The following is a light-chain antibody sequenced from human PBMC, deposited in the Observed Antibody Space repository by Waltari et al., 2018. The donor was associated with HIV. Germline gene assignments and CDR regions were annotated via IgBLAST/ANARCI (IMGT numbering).Light chain of an antibody. CDR3: QAWDSSTVL. V-gene: IGLV3-1*01. Sequence: SYDLTQPPSVSVSPGQTASITCSGDKLGNKYACWYQQKPGQSPVLAIYQDTKRPSGILGRFSGSHSGNTATLTVSGTQAMEDADYYCQAWDSSTVLFGGGTTLTVL. CDR2: QDT. J-gene: IGLJ2*01. CDR1: KLGNKY.